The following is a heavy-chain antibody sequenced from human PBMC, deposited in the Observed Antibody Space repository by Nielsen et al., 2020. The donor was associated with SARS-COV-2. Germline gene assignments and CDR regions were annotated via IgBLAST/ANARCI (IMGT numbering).Heavy chain of an antibody. V-gene: IGHV4-61*01. Sequence: SETLSLTCIVSGGSFSTGSHYWSWIRQPQGKGLEWIGYIFYRGNTNYKPSLKSRVTISVDTSKNQFSLKVNSVTAADTAVYYCVRIDMATISVDYWGRGTLVTVSS. D-gene: IGHD5-24*01. CDR2: IFYRGNT. CDR3: VRIDMATISVDY. J-gene: IGHJ4*02. CDR1: GGSFSTGSHY.